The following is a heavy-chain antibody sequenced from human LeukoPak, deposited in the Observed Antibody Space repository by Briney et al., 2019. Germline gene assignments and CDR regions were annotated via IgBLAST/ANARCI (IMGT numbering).Heavy chain of an antibody. CDR3: ARVHESSSWYPLYCFDF. D-gene: IGHD6-13*01. V-gene: IGHV3-7*01. CDR1: GFTVSSNY. CDR2: INQAGSEA. J-gene: IGHJ4*02. Sequence: GGSLRLSCAASGFTVSSNYMSWVRQAPGKGLEWVANINQAGSEAYYVDSVKGRFTISRDNAKNSLYLQMNSLRVDDTAVYYCARVHESSSWYPLYCFDFWGQGTLVTVSS.